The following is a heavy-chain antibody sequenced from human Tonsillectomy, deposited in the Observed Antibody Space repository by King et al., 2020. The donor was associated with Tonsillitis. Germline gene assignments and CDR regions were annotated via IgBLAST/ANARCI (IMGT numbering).Heavy chain of an antibody. V-gene: IGHV1-18*01. D-gene: IGHD2-2*01. CDR2: ISASNGNT. J-gene: IGHJ4*02. CDR1: GYSFISYG. Sequence: QLVQSGDEVKKPGASVKVSCKASGYSFISYGISWVRQAPGQGLEWMGWISASNGNTNYAQRVQGRVTMTTDTSTTTAYMELMSLRSDDTAIYYCAREGTCSSTSCQVDYWGQGTLVTVSS. CDR3: AREGTCSSTSCQVDY.